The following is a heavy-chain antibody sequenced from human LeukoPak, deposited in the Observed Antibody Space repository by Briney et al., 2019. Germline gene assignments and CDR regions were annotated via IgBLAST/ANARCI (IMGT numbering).Heavy chain of an antibody. J-gene: IGHJ4*02. CDR1: GGSISSSSYY. Sequence: SETLSLTCTVSGGSISSSSYYWGWIRQPPGKGLEWIGNIYYSGSTYYNPSLKSRVTISVDTSKNQFSLKLSSVTAADTAVYYCARQGAIVATFDYWGQGTLVTVSS. D-gene: IGHD5-12*01. CDR2: IYYSGST. V-gene: IGHV4-39*01. CDR3: ARQGAIVATFDY.